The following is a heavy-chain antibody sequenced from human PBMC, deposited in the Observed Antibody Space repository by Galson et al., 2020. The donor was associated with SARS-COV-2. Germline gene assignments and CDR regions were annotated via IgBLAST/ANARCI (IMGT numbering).Heavy chain of an antibody. V-gene: IGHV1-24*01. D-gene: IGHD6-13*01. CDR1: GYTLTELS. Sequence: ASVKVSCKVSGYTLTELSMHWVRQAPGKGLEWMGGFDPEDGEIIYAQKFQGRVTMTEDTSTDTAYMELSSLRSEDTAVYYCATGPAIAAAATGWFDPWGQGTLVTVSS. CDR3: ATGPAIAAAATGWFDP. J-gene: IGHJ5*02. CDR2: FDPEDGEI.